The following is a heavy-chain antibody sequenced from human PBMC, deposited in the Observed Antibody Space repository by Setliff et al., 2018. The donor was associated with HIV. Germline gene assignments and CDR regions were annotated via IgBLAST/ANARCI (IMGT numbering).Heavy chain of an antibody. J-gene: IGHJ4*02. CDR1: GFNFDLYG. D-gene: IGHD1-26*01. V-gene: IGHV3-30*04. Sequence: GGSLRLSCEASGFNFDLYGFHWVRQAPGKGLEWVAVVSYDGTYKNYADSVKGRFTISRDFSDNTLYLQMNSLRPEDTATYYCVRDPIEGSPDYFDYWGQGTLVTVSS. CDR2: VSYDGTYK. CDR3: VRDPIEGSPDYFDY.